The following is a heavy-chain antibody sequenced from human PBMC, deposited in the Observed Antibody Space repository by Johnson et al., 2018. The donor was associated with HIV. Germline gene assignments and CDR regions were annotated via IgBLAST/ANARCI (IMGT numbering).Heavy chain of an antibody. CDR3: ARHTGYDAFDI. CDR2: ISGSVR. Sequence: VQLVESGGGLVQPGRSLRLSCVASGFTFSSYAMSWVRQAPGKGLEWVSAISGSVRYYADSVRGRFTISRDNAENSLYLQRNSLRAEDTAVYYCARHTGYDAFDIWGQGTMVTVSS. D-gene: IGHD2-21*01. V-gene: IGHV3-23*04. J-gene: IGHJ3*02. CDR1: GFTFSSYA.